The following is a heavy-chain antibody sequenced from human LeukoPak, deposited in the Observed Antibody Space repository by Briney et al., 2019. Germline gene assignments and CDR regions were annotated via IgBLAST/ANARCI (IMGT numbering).Heavy chain of an antibody. D-gene: IGHD1-26*01. CDR1: GFTFSSYG. Sequence: GGSLRLSCAASGFTFSSYGMHWVRQAPGKGLEWVSVIYSGGSTYYADSVKGRFTISRDNSKNTLYLQMNSLRAEDTAVYYCARTIVDYFDYWGQGTLVTVSS. CDR2: IYSGGST. CDR3: ARTIVDYFDY. V-gene: IGHV3-NL1*01. J-gene: IGHJ4*02.